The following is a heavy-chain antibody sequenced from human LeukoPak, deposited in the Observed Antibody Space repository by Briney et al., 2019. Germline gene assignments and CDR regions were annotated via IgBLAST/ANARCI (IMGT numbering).Heavy chain of an antibody. CDR1: GFTFSSYA. CDR2: ISGSGGRT. Sequence: GGSLRLSCADSGFTFSSYAMSWVRQAPGKGLEWVSAISGSGGRTYYADSVKGRFTMSRDNSKNTLYLQMNSLRAEDTAVYYCAKASITAALTFDYWGQGTLVTVSS. J-gene: IGHJ4*02. D-gene: IGHD6-13*01. V-gene: IGHV3-23*01. CDR3: AKASITAALTFDY.